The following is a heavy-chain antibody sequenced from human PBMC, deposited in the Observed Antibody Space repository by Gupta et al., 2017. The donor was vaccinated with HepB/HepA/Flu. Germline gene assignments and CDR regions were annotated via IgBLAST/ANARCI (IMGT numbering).Heavy chain of an antibody. V-gene: IGHV4-30-4*01. D-gene: IGHD1-26*01. CDR1: GGSISSGDYY. CDR3: ARDTIVGGIFDY. CDR2: IYYSGST. Sequence: QVQLQESGPGLVKPSQTLPLTCTVPGGSISSGDYYWSWIRQPPGKGLEWIGYIYYSGSTYYNPSLKSRVTISVDTSKNQFSLKLSSVTAADTAVYYCARDTIVGGIFDYWGQGTLVTVSS. J-gene: IGHJ4*02.